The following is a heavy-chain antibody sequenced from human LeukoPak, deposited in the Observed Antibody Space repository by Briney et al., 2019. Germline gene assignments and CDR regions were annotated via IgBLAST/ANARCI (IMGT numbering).Heavy chain of an antibody. D-gene: IGHD2-2*01. CDR3: ASLWGGYCSSTSCYEEAFDI. Sequence: SETLSLTCTVSGGSISSYYWSWVRQPPGKGLEWVGYIYYSGSTNYNPSLKSRVTISVDTSKDQFSLKLSSVTAADTAVYYCASLWGGYCSSTSCYEEAFDIWGQGTMVTVSS. J-gene: IGHJ3*02. CDR1: GGSISSYY. CDR2: IYYSGST. V-gene: IGHV4-59*01.